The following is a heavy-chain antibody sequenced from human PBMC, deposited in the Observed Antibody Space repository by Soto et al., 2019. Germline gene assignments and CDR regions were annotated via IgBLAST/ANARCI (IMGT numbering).Heavy chain of an antibody. CDR2: VSTYNGNT. D-gene: IGHD3-10*01. CDR3: TRGAGQGSGSYD. J-gene: IGHJ4*02. Sequence: QVQLVQSGAEVKKPGASVKVSCKASGYIFTSFGITWVRQAPGQGLEWMGWVSTYNGNTKYAQKLQGRVTMSTDTSTSTAYMELRSLRSDDTAVHYCTRGAGQGSGSYDWGQGTLVTVSS. CDR1: GYIFTSFG. V-gene: IGHV1-18*01.